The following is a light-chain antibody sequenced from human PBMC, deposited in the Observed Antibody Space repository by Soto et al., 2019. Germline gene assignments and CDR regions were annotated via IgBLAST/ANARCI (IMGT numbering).Light chain of an antibody. Sequence: QPVLTQPPSASGTPGQRVTLTCSGGGSNIGGNAVNWYQQLPGTAPKLLIYINNQRPSGVPDRFSGSKSGTSASLAISGLQSEDEAHYYCAAWDDGLNGVLFGGGTQLTVL. V-gene: IGLV1-44*01. J-gene: IGLJ7*01. CDR1: GSNIGGNA. CDR2: INN. CDR3: AAWDDGLNGVL.